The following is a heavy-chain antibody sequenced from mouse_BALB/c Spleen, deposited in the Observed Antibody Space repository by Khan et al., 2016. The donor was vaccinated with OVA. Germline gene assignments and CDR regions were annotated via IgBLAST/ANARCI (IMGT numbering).Heavy chain of an antibody. D-gene: IGHD2-10*01. J-gene: IGHJ4*01. Sequence: QVQLKESGPELKKPGETVKISCKASGYTFTNYGMNWVKQSPGKALKWMGWINTYTGDPTYADEFKGRFAFSLETSASTAYLPINNRKNEDTATYFCARPPYYYYIRDHWGQGTSVTVSS. CDR1: GYTFTNYG. CDR2: INTYTGDP. CDR3: ARPPYYYYIRDH. V-gene: IGHV9-3-1*01.